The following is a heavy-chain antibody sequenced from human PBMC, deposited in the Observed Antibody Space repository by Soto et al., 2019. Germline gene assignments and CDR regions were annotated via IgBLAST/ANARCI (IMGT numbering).Heavy chain of an antibody. CDR3: ARERSFYCGSGSQMGDDAFDI. CDR1: GVSISSSSYY. J-gene: IGHJ3*02. Sequence: QLQLQESGPGLVKPSETLSLTCTVSGVSISSSSYYWGWIRQPPGKGLEWIGSIYDSGSTYYNPSHKSRVSIPGEPAKNQFSLKLSSVTAADKAVYYCARERSFYCGSGSQMGDDAFDIWGQGTMVTVSS. V-gene: IGHV4-39*02. D-gene: IGHD3-10*01. CDR2: IYDSGST.